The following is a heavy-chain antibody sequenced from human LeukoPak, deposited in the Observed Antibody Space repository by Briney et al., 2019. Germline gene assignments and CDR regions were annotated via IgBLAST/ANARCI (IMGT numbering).Heavy chain of an antibody. CDR2: IYSSGST. D-gene: IGHD6-19*01. V-gene: IGHV4-59*01. CDR3: ARDRPGIAVAGDAFDI. J-gene: IGHJ3*02. CDR1: VGSTSSYY. Sequence: PSETLSLTCTVSVGSTSSYYWSGVRHPPEKGQEWGWYIYSSGSTRYSRYLKSRVTISVDESKNQFSLKLRSVTAADTAVYYCARDRPGIAVAGDAFDIWGQGTMVTVSS.